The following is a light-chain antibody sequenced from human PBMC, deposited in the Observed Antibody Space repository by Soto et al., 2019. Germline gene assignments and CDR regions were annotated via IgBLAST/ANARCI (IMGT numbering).Light chain of an antibody. V-gene: IGKV1-27*01. J-gene: IGKJ3*01. CDR1: QAIRNN. CDR2: SAS. CDR3: QKCNAAPFP. Sequence: DFQVTQSPSSLYASVGDRVTITCRASQAIRNNFAWNQQKPGKLPQLLVYSASTLQSGVPSRVRGSGSGTDCTLTISRLQPEDVGTYYCQKCNAAPFPVGPGTTVDIK.